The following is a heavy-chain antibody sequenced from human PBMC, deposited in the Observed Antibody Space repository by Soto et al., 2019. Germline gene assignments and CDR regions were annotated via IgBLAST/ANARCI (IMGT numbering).Heavy chain of an antibody. J-gene: IGHJ4*02. CDR2: ISAYNGNT. V-gene: IGHV1-18*01. D-gene: IGHD5-12*01. CDR1: GYTFTSSG. Sequence: GASVKVSCKASGYTFTSSGISWVRQAPGQGLEWMGWISAYNGNTNYAQKLQGRVTMTTDTSTSTAYMELRSLRSDDTAVYYCARAQSNIVATITFDYWGQGTLVTVSS. CDR3: ARAQSNIVATITFDY.